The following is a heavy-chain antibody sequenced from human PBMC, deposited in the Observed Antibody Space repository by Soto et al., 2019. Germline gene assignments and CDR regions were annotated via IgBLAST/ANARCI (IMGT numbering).Heavy chain of an antibody. J-gene: IGHJ5*02. Sequence: QITLKESGPTLVKPTQTLTLTCTFSGFSLSTSGVGVGWIRQPPGKALEWLALIYWDDDKRYSPSLKSRLTTXKXTXXNHVVLTMTNMDPVDTATYYCARRIAAAGTFWFDPWGQGTLVTVSS. V-gene: IGHV2-5*02. CDR2: IYWDDDK. D-gene: IGHD6-13*01. CDR1: GFSLSTSGVG. CDR3: ARRIAAAGTFWFDP.